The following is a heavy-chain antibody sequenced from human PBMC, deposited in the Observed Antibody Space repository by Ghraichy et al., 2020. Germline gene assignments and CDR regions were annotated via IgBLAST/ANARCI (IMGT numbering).Heavy chain of an antibody. D-gene: IGHD4-23*01. CDR1: GFTVSSNY. J-gene: IGHJ4*02. Sequence: GGSLRLSCAASGFTVSSNYMSWVRQAPGKGLEWVSVIYSGGSTYYADSVKGRFTISRDNSKNTLYLQMNSLRAEDTAVYYCARRVGNPATIDYWGQGTLVTVSS. V-gene: IGHV3-53*01. CDR2: IYSGGST. CDR3: ARRVGNPATIDY.